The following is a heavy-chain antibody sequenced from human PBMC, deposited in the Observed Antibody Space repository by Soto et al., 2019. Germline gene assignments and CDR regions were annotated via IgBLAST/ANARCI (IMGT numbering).Heavy chain of an antibody. CDR2: ISGSGGNT. Sequence: VGSLRLSCAASGFTFSSYAMSWVRQAPGKGLEWVSAISGSGGNTYYADSVKGRFTISRDNSKNTLYLQMNSLRAEDTAVYNCAKEGQTYYNYIWGIYRNGYRNFDYWGQGTLVTVSS. V-gene: IGHV3-23*01. CDR3: AKEGQTYYNYIWGIYRNGYRNFDY. J-gene: IGHJ4*02. D-gene: IGHD3-16*02. CDR1: GFTFSSYA.